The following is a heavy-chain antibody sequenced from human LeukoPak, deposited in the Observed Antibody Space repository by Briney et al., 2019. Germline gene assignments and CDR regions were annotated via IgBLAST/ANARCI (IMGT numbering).Heavy chain of an antibody. CDR3: ARTVTTSDFDY. CDR2: IIPIFGTA. D-gene: IGHD4-17*01. V-gene: IGHV1-69*13. Sequence: SVTVSCKASGYTFTGYYMHWVRQAPGQGLEWMGGIIPIFGTANYAQKFQGRVTITADESTSTAYMELSSLRSEDTAVYYCARTVTTSDFDYWGQGTLVTVSS. CDR1: GYTFTGYY. J-gene: IGHJ4*02.